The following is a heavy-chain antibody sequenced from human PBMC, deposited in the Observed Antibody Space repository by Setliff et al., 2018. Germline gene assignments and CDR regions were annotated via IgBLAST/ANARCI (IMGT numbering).Heavy chain of an antibody. D-gene: IGHD1-1*01. J-gene: IGHJ4*02. CDR3: ARTGTYRYFDY. Sequence: SETLSLTCTVSGDSISSRRNYWGWFRQPAGKELEWIGQIYTSWSTNYNPSLKSRVTISLDTSKNQFSLSLTSVTAEDTAVYYCARTGTYRYFDYWGQGTVVTVSS. CDR2: IYTSWST. V-gene: IGHV4-61*09. CDR1: GDSISSRRNY.